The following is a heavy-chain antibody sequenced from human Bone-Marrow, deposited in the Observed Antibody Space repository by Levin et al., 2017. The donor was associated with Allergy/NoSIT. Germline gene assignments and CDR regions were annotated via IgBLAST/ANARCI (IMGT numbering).Heavy chain of an antibody. J-gene: IGHJ4*02. D-gene: IGHD6-13*01. CDR1: GFTFEDCV. V-gene: IGHV3-9*01. CDR2: ITWNSNSI. Sequence: PGESLKISCAASGFTFEDCVMHWVRQVPGKGLEWVSSITWNSNSIDYGDSVKGRFTISRDNAKNFLYLDMNSLRVEDTAVYYCAKGSSSLYSYFDSWGQGTQVTVSS. CDR3: AKGSSSLYSYFDS.